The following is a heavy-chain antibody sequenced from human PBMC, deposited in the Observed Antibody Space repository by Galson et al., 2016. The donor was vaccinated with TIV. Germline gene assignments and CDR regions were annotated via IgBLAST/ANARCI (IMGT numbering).Heavy chain of an antibody. V-gene: IGHV3-66*02. J-gene: IGHJ6*02. Sequence: SLRLSCAASGFIVNDNYMTWVRQGPGKGLEWVSVVYSGGSAYADSVKGRFTISRDNSKNTLYLQMNSLRAEDTAVYYWARDRRFCGIECYYRYYYGMDVWGQGTTVTVSS. D-gene: IGHD2-21*01. CDR2: VYSGGSA. CDR1: GFIVNDNY. CDR3: ARDRRFCGIECYYRYYYGMDV.